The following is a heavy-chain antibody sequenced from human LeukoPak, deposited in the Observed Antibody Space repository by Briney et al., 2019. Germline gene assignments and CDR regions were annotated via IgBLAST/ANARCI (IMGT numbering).Heavy chain of an antibody. CDR1: GYTFTGYY. CDR2: INPNSGGT. CDR3: ARGPFGTGGNWFAP. V-gene: IGHV1-2*02. J-gene: IGHJ5*01. D-gene: IGHD3-3*01. Sequence: GPSVKVSFKASGYTFTGYYMHWGRQTPGQGLEWMGSINPNSGGTNQAQKFQGRVTMTRDTSISTAHMELSRLRSEDTAVYYCARGPFGTGGNWFAPWGQGTLVTVSS.